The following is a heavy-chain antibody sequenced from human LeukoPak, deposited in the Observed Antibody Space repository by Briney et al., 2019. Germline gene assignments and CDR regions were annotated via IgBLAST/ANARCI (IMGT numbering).Heavy chain of an antibody. CDR1: GYSFTSYW. CDR2: IYPVDSDT. Sequence: GESLKISCKGSGYSFTSYWIGWVRQMPGKGLEWMGIIYPVDSDTRYSASFQGQVTISADKSISTAYLQWSSLKASDTAMYYCARYSMVRGAGWFDPWGQGTLVTVSS. CDR3: ARYSMVRGAGWFDP. V-gene: IGHV5-51*01. D-gene: IGHD3-10*01. J-gene: IGHJ5*02.